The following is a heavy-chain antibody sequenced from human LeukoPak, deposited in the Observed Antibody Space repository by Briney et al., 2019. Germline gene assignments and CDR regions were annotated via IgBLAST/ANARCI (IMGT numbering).Heavy chain of an antibody. D-gene: IGHD3-3*01. J-gene: IGHJ4*02. V-gene: IGHV4-59*01. Sequence: SETLSLTCAVYGGSISSYYWSWIRQPPGKGLEWIGYIYYTGSTNYNPSLKSRVTMSVDTSKNQFSLKLSSVTAADTAVYYCARYDFNKFFDYWGQGTLVTVSS. CDR2: IYYTGST. CDR3: ARYDFNKFFDY. CDR1: GGSISSYY.